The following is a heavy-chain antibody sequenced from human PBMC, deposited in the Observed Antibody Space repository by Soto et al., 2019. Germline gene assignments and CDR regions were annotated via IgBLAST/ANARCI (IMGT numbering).Heavy chain of an antibody. Sequence: SLNVACKTSAGTFSSYAISSLRQAPGQGLEWMGGIIPIVGTANYAQKFQSRVTITADKSTSTGDMELSSLRSEDTAVHYCARTDYYYYGMDVWGQGTTVTVSS. CDR2: IIPIVGTA. J-gene: IGHJ6*02. CDR3: ARTDYYYYGMDV. CDR1: AGTFSSYA. V-gene: IGHV1-69*06.